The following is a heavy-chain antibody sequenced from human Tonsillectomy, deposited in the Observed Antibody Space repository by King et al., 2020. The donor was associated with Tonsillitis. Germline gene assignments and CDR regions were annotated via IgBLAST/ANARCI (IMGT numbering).Heavy chain of an antibody. CDR2: INPSGGST. V-gene: IGHV1-46*01. Sequence: VQLVESGADLKKPGASVKVSCKASGYTFSSYYMHLVRQAPAQGLEWMGIINPSGGSTTYAQEFQGRVTMTRDTSTSTVYMGLSSLRSEDTAMYYCARAGGSYRGYFDYWGQGTLVTVSS. CDR1: GYTFSSYY. CDR3: ARAGGSYRGYFDY. J-gene: IGHJ4*02. D-gene: IGHD1-26*01.